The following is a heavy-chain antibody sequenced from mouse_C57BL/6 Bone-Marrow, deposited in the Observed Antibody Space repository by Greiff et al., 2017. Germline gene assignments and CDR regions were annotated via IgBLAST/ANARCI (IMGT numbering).Heavy chain of an antibody. CDR1: GFTIKDDY. CDR3: TISSGLAH. V-gene: IGHV14-4*01. D-gene: IGHD3-1*01. CDR2: IDPENGDT. J-gene: IGHJ1*03. Sequence: EVQLQQSGAELVRPGASVKLSCTASGFTIKDDYMHWVKQRPEQGLEWIGWIDPENGDTEYASKFKGQATLTADTSSNTAYLQLSCLTAEDTAVYYCTISSGLAHWGTGTTVTVSS.